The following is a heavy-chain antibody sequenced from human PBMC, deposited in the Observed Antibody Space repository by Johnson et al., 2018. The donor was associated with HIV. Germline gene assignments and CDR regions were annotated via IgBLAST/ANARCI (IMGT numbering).Heavy chain of an antibody. J-gene: IGHJ3*01. Sequence: MHLVESGGGLVKPGGSLKVSCAASGFTFSNVWMHWVRQAPGKGLEWVGRIKRKTDGGTTDYAAPVKGKFTISRDDSKNTLYLEMNSLKTEDTAVYYCTTDLPYCSGHDCYNAFDLWGQGTTVIVSS. D-gene: IGHD2-15*01. V-gene: IGHV3-15*01. CDR3: TTDLPYCSGHDCYNAFDL. CDR2: IKRKTDGGTT. CDR1: GFTFSNVW.